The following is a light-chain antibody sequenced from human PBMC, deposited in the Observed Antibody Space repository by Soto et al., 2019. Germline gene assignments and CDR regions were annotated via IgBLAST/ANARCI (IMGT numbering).Light chain of an antibody. V-gene: IGKV1-39*01. Sequence: DIAMTQSTSSLSASVGDRIIVTCRASQAINTYLNWYQQRPGTAPKVLIYGATTLQSGVPSRFSGSGSGTDFTLTISNLQPEDFATYFCQQCYNTPRTFGPGTKVDVK. CDR2: GAT. CDR3: QQCYNTPRT. J-gene: IGKJ1*01. CDR1: QAINTY.